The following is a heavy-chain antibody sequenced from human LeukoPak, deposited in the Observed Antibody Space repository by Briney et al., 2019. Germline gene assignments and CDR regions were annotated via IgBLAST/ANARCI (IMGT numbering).Heavy chain of an antibody. D-gene: IGHD2-2*01. CDR3: ARHGTSCCRGPKYYGVDV. V-gene: IGHV3-53*01. Sequence: GGSLRLSCAASGFTVSSNYMSWVRQAPGKGLEWVSVIYSGGSTYYADSVKGRFTISGDNSKNTLYLQMNSLRAEDTAVYYCARHGTSCCRGPKYYGVDVWGQGTTVTVSS. CDR1: GFTVSSNY. J-gene: IGHJ6*02. CDR2: IYSGGST.